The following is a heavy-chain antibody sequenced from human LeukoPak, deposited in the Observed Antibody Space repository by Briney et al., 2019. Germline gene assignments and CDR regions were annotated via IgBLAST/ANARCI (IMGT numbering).Heavy chain of an antibody. V-gene: IGHV3-23*01. CDR1: GFTFSHYT. D-gene: IGHD6-13*01. CDR3: AKTRPLDSSSWSHGDY. J-gene: IGHJ4*02. Sequence: AGGSLRLSCAASGFTFSHYTMTWVRQAPGKGLEWVSVISGSSATTYYADSVKGRFTISRDNSKNTLYLQMNRLRAEDTAVYYCAKTRPLDSSSWSHGDYWGQGALVTVSS. CDR2: ISGSSATT.